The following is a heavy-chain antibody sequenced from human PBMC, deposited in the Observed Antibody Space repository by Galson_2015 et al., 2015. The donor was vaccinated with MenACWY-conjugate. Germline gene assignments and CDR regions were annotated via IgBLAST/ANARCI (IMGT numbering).Heavy chain of an antibody. CDR1: GFTFRQYA. Sequence: SLRLSCAVSGFTFRQYAMSWVRQAPGTGLEWVAIISDSGAATHYIDSVKGRFPISRDNSKNTLYLQMNSLRAEDTAVYYCAKLYGSGSYYYYGMDVWGQGTTVTVSS. CDR2: ISDSGAAT. J-gene: IGHJ6*02. CDR3: AKLYGSGSYYYYGMDV. V-gene: IGHV3-23*01. D-gene: IGHD3-10*01.